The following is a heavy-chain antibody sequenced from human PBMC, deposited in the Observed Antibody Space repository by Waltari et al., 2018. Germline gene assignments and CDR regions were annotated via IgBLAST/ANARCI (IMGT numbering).Heavy chain of an antibody. CDR3: AVGTVTRGNYYYMDV. V-gene: IGHV4-4*07. CDR1: GGSISSYY. D-gene: IGHD4-17*01. Sequence: QVQLQESGPGLVKPSETLSLTCTVSGGSISSYYWSWIRQTAGKGLEWIGRIYTSGSTNYNPSLKSRVTMSVDTSKNQFSLKLSSVTAADTAVYYCAVGTVTRGNYYYMDVWGKGTTVTISS. J-gene: IGHJ6*03. CDR2: IYTSGST.